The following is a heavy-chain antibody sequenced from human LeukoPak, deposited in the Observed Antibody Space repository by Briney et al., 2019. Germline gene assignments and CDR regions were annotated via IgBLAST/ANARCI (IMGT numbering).Heavy chain of an antibody. J-gene: IGHJ3*02. CDR2: IYYSGST. D-gene: IGHD3-9*01. Sequence: SETLSLTCTVSGDTFRSYYWNWIRQPPGKGLEWIGYIYYSGSTNYNPSLKSRVTISVDTSKNQFSLKLRSVTAADTAVYYCGQGTMYFDILTGYSFKHDAFDIWGQGTMVTVSS. CDR3: GQGTMYFDILTGYSFKHDAFDI. CDR1: GDTFRSYY. V-gene: IGHV4-59*01.